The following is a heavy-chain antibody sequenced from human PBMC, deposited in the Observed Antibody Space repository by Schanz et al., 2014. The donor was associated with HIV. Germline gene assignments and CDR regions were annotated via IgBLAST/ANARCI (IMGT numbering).Heavy chain of an antibody. Sequence: EVQVVESGGGLAQPGRSLRLSCVVSGLSLSDFAWHWVRQTPERGLEWVSTISGSGGHTYYADSVKGRFTISRDNSKNTLFLQMNSLRAEDTAVYYCANSGYCISGICYTRGDGMDVWGQGTTVTVSS. CDR3: ANSGYCISGICYTRGDGMDV. D-gene: IGHD2-8*01. CDR2: ISGSGGHT. CDR1: GLSLSDFA. J-gene: IGHJ6*02. V-gene: IGHV3-23*04.